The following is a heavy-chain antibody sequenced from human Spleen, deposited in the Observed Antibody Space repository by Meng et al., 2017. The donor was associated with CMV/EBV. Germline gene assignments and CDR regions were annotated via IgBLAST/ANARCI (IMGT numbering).Heavy chain of an antibody. CDR1: GYIFTGYN. CDR3: ARVTLVARSKPSFAY. Sequence: ASVKVSCKASGYIFTGYNMNWVRQAPGQGLEWMGWINGNSGGTKYAQKFQGRVTMTRDTSISTAYMELSRLRSDDTAIYYCARVTLVARSKPSFAYWGQGTLVTVSS. D-gene: IGHD3-10*01. J-gene: IGHJ4*02. CDR2: INGNSGGT. V-gene: IGHV1-2*02.